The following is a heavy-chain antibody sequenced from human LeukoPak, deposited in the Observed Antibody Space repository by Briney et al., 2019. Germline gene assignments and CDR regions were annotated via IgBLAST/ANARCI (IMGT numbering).Heavy chain of an antibody. J-gene: IGHJ3*02. CDR3: AKDLEGAFDI. CDR1: GFTFCSYG. V-gene: IGHV3-30*02. CDR2: IRYDGSNK. Sequence: GGSLRLSCAASGFTFCSYGMHWVRQAPGKGLEWVAFIRYDGSNKYYADSVKGRFTISRDNSKNALYLQMNSLRAEDTAVYYCAKDLEGAFDIWGQGTMVTVPS. D-gene: IGHD1-1*01.